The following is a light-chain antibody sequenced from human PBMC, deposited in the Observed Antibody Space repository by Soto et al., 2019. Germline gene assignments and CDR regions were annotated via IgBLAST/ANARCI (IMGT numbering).Light chain of an antibody. Sequence: DIQMTQSPSSVSASVGDRVTITCRASQGISNWLAWYLQKPGKAPKLLIYAASSLQSGVSSRFSGSGSGTDFILTISSLQPEDFATYYCQQANSFLGFTFGPGTKVDIK. CDR1: QGISNW. J-gene: IGKJ3*01. CDR3: QQANSFLGFT. V-gene: IGKV1-12*01. CDR2: AAS.